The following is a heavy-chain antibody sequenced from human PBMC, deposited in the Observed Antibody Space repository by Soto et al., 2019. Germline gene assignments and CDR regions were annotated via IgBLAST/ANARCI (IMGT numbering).Heavy chain of an antibody. CDR2: IIPIFGTA. CDR1: GGTFSSYA. J-gene: IGHJ4*02. Sequence: QVQLVQSGAEVKKPGSSLKVSCKASGGTFSSYAISWVRQAPGQGLEWMGGIIPIFGTANYAQKFQGRVTITADEFTRTGYMVLSSFRSEDPAVYYCAREGQGGSYIGEPYSFDYWGKETLVTVSS. CDR3: AREGQGGSYIGEPYSFDY. V-gene: IGHV1-69*01. D-gene: IGHD1-26*01.